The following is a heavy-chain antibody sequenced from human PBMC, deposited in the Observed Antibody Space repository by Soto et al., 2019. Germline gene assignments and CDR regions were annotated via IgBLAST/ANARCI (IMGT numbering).Heavy chain of an antibody. Sequence: QLQLQESGSGLLKPSQTLSLTCAVSGGSVSSGGYSWGWIREPPGKGLEWFGYIYRSGSTYYNPYLKRRITRSVDRSKNQLYLKLRCVTAADTAVYSSARSSHCSGGSCYGFDPWGQGTLVTVSS. CDR1: GGSVSSGGYS. D-gene: IGHD2-15*01. V-gene: IGHV4-30-2*01. CDR2: IYRSGST. J-gene: IGHJ5*02. CDR3: ARSSHCSGGSCYGFDP.